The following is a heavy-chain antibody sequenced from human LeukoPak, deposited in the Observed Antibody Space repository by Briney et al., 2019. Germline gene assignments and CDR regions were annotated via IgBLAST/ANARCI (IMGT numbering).Heavy chain of an antibody. CDR1: GGSILATNW. CDR2: VHLSGAS. V-gene: IGHV4-4*02. Sequence: SETLSLTCAVSGGSILATNWWSWVRQPPGKGLEWIGEVHLSGASNYNPSLKSRVNMSIDKSKNQLSLELTSVTAADTAIYYCTRESGAFSPFGFWGQGTLVTVSS. J-gene: IGHJ4*02. D-gene: IGHD1-26*01. CDR3: TRESGAFSPFGF.